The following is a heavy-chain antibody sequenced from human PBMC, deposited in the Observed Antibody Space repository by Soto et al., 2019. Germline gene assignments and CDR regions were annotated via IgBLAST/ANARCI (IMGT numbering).Heavy chain of an antibody. D-gene: IGHD2-8*01. CDR3: AWENFGVIIHDAFDL. CDR1: GDSVSSGGYY. CDR2: IYDSETT. V-gene: IGHV4-31*03. Sequence: SETLSLTCTVSGDSVSSGGYYWNWIRQHPGRGLEWLGYIYDSETTYYNPSLESRLSISVDASKNQFSLKVTSVTPADTAVYYCAWENFGVIIHDAFDLWAQGKMVTVSS. J-gene: IGHJ3*01.